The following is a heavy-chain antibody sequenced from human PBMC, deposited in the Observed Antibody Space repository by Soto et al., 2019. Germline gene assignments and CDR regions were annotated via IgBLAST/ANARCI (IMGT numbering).Heavy chain of an antibody. D-gene: IGHD4-17*01. V-gene: IGHV1-58*01. CDR2: IVVGSGHT. J-gene: IGHJ2*01. Sequence: QMQLVQSGPEVKKPGTSVKVSCKASGFTFSSSIVRWVRQARGQRLEWIGWIVVGSGHTNYEQKFQERVTITRDMSTSTAYMELSSLRSEDTAVYYCAAPDFGDYWYFDLWGRGTLVTVSS. CDR1: GFTFSSSI. CDR3: AAPDFGDYWYFDL.